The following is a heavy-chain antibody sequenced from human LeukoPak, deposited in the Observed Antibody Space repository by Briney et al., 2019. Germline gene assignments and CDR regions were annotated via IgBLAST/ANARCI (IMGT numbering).Heavy chain of an antibody. V-gene: IGHV3-23*01. CDR3: AKDVKSAVTGQLDP. J-gene: IGHJ5*02. CDR1: GFSLSNYA. Sequence: GGSLRLSCAAPGFSLSNYAMRWVRQAPGKGLEWVSAISDNSGRTFYADSVKGRFSISRDNSNNMVYLQMNSLRADDTAVYYCAKDVKSAVTGQLDPWGQGTLVTVSS. D-gene: IGHD2-21*02. CDR2: ISDNSGRT.